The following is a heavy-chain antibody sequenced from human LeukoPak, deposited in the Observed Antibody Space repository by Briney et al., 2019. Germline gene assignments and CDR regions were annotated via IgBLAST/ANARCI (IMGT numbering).Heavy chain of an antibody. Sequence: PGGSLRLSCAASGFTFSSYGMHWVRQAPGKGLEWAAFIRYDGSNKYYGDSVKGRFTISRDNSKNTLYLQMNSLRAEDTAVYYCAKDKGKAGEFYYDSSGIDYWGQGTLVTVSS. J-gene: IGHJ4*02. CDR3: AKDKGKAGEFYYDSSGIDY. V-gene: IGHV3-30*02. CDR2: IRYDGSNK. D-gene: IGHD3-22*01. CDR1: GFTFSSYG.